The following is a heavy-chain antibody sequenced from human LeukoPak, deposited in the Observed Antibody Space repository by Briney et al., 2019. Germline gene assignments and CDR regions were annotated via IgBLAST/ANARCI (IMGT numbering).Heavy chain of an antibody. CDR2: INPTGSST. D-gene: IGHD2-8*02. J-gene: IGHJ4*02. V-gene: IGHV1-46*01. CDR3: AREEAGGYY. Sequence: ASVKVSCKASGYTLTNYYMHWVRQAPGQGLEWMGIINPTGSSTNYAQKFRGRVTMTRDTSTSTVYMELSSLRSEDTAVYYCAREEAGGYYWGQGTLVTVPS. CDR1: GYTLTNYY.